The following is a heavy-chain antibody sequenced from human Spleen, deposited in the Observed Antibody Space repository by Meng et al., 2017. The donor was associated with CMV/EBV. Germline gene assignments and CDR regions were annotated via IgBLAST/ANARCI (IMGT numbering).Heavy chain of an antibody. J-gene: IGHJ4*02. V-gene: IGHV4-39*01. Sequence: GSISSSSYYWGWIRQHPGKGLEWIGSIYYSGSTYYNPSLKSRVTISVDTSKNQFSLKLSSVTAADTAVYYCARHKGINSPGLYYFDYWGQGTLVTVSS. CDR2: IYYSGST. CDR3: ARHKGINSPGLYYFDY. D-gene: IGHD2-15*01. CDR1: GSISSSSYY.